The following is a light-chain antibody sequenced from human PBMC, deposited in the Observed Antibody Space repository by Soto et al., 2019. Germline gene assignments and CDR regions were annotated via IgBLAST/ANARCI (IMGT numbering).Light chain of an antibody. CDR1: QGISSN. CDR2: GAS. V-gene: IGKV1-39*01. J-gene: IGKJ2*01. Sequence: QLTQSPTSLSASVGDRVTLTCRASQGISSNLAWYQQKPGRAPKXXIFGASTLQSGVPSRFSGSGSGTDFTLTISSLQPEYSATYYCQQSYSLPYTFGQGTKVDI. CDR3: QQSYSLPYT.